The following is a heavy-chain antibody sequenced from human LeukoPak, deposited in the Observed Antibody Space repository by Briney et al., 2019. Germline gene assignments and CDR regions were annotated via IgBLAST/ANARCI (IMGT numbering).Heavy chain of an antibody. CDR1: GFTFSTSG. J-gene: IGHJ4*02. D-gene: IGHD2-21*02. V-gene: IGHV3-21*01. CDR3: ARGGGDIPIDS. Sequence: GGSLRLSCAASGFTFSTSGMNWVRQAPGKGLEWVASISNRSYGHYADAVKGRFTISRDNARNSLYLQMNSLRAEDTALYYCARGGGDIPIDSWGQGTLVAVSS. CDR2: ISNRSYG.